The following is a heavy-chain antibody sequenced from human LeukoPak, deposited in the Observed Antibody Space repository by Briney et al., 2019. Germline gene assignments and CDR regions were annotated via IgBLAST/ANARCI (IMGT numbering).Heavy chain of an antibody. V-gene: IGHV3-23*01. CDR2: ISYSGGSA. D-gene: IGHD5-24*01. J-gene: IGHJ4*02. CDR3: AKEVDGYTYFPIDY. Sequence: GGSLRLSCAASGFTFSSYAMSWVRQAPGKGLEWVSSISYSGGSAYSADSVKGRFTISRDNSKNTLHLQMNSLRAEDTAVYYCAKEVDGYTYFPIDYWGPGTLVTVFS. CDR1: GFTFSSYA.